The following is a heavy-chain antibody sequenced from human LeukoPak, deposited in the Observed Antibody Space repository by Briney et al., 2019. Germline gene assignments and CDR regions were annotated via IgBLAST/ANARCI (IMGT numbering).Heavy chain of an antibody. J-gene: IGHJ4*02. CDR1: GFTFSSYA. D-gene: IGHD2-21*01. Sequence: GGSLRLSCEASGFTFSSYAMTWVRQAPGKGLEWVSAISYSADNTYYADSVRGRFTISRDNSKNTLYLQMNSLRVEDAAVYYCARAPVTSCRGAYCYPFDYWGQGTLVTVSS. CDR2: ISYSADNT. V-gene: IGHV3-23*01. CDR3: ARAPVTSCRGAYCYPFDY.